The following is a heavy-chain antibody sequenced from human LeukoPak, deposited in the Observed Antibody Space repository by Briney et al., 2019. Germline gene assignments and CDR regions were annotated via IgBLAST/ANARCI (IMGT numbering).Heavy chain of an antibody. J-gene: IGHJ4*02. CDR1: GHLFCINSTP. CDR2: TYYRSKWYN. D-gene: IGHD5-18*01. V-gene: IGHV6-1*01. Sequence: SHTLSLTCTISGHLFCINSTPWNCISQSPSLGLKWLESTYYRSKWYNDYAVSVKSRITINPDTSKNHSSLELNSVTPEDTAVYYCARGYGYYFDYWGQGTLVTVSS. CDR3: ARGYGYYFDY.